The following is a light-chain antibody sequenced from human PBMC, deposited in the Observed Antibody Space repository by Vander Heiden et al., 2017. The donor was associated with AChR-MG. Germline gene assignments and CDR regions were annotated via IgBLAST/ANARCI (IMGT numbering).Light chain of an antibody. J-gene: IGKJ1*01. CDR1: QIISSNY. Sequence: IVLTQSPGTLSLSPGETVTLSSRASQIISSNYLAWYQHRPGQAPTLLIYGASIRATGIPARFSGNGSGTDFTLTISRLESEDFAVYYCHQYGSSPRTFGQGTRGEI. CDR3: HQYGSSPRT. CDR2: GAS. V-gene: IGKV3-20*01.